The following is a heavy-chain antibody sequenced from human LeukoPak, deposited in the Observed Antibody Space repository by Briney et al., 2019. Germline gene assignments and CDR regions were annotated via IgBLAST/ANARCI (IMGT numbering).Heavy chain of an antibody. D-gene: IGHD4-17*01. V-gene: IGHV4-4*07. J-gene: IGHJ4*02. Sequence: SETLSLTCAVSGGSISSYYWSWIRQPAGKGLEWIGRIYTSGSTNYNPSLKSRVTMSVDTSKNQFSLKLSSATAADTAVYYCARDLRYGAYFDYWGQGTLVTVSS. CDR1: GGSISSYY. CDR2: IYTSGST. CDR3: ARDLRYGAYFDY.